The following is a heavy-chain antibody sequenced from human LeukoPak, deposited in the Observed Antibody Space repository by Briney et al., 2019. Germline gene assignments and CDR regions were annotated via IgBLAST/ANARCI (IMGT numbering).Heavy chain of an antibody. CDR1: GFTVSSNY. J-gene: IGHJ6*03. CDR2: IYSGGST. D-gene: IGHD2-15*01. CDR3: AKDAAGYCSGGSCFPPYYYYYYMDV. Sequence: GGSLRLSCAASGFTVSSNYMSWVRQAPGKGLEWVSVIYSGGSTYYADSVKGRFTISRDNSKNTLYLQMNSLRAEDTAVYYCAKDAAGYCSGGSCFPPYYYYYYMDVWGKGTTVTISS. V-gene: IGHV3-66*01.